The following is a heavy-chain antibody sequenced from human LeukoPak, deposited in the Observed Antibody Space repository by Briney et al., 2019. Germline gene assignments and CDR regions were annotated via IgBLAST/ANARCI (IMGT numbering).Heavy chain of an antibody. V-gene: IGHV3-21*01. CDR1: GFTFSSYS. J-gene: IGHJ4*02. CDR3: ARDLITFGGVIVMFDY. D-gene: IGHD3-16*02. Sequence: GGSLRLSCAASGFTFSSYSMNWVRQAPGKGLEWVSSISSSSSYIYYADSVKGRFTISRDNAKNSLYLQMNSLRAEGTAVYYCARDLITFGGVIVMFDYWGQGTLVTVSS. CDR2: ISSSSSYI.